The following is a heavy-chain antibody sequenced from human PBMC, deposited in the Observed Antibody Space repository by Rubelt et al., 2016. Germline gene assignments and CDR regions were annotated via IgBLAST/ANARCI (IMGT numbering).Heavy chain of an antibody. J-gene: IGHJ3*02. V-gene: IGHV3-66*01. Sequence: EVQLVESGGGLVKPGGSLRVSCAASGFTFSNAWMSWVRQAPGKGLEWVSVIYGGGGTYYADSVKGRFTISRDNAKNSLYLQTYDLRVEDTALYYCVRDGYGDGDAFDIWGQGTIVTVSS. CDR1: GFTFSNAW. CDR3: VRDGYGDGDAFDI. D-gene: IGHD4-17*01. CDR2: IYGGGGT.